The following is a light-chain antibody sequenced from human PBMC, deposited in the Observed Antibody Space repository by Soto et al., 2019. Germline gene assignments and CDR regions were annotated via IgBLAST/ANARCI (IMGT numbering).Light chain of an antibody. J-gene: IGKJ5*01. CDR1: QSISSW. CDR3: QQSDSIPIT. Sequence: IQMTQSPSTLSASVGDRVTITCRASQSISSWLAWYQQKPGKAPKLLIYDASTLESGVPSRFSGRGSGTDFTLAISSLQPEDFATYYCQQSDSIPITFGQGTRLEI. CDR2: DAS. V-gene: IGKV1-5*01.